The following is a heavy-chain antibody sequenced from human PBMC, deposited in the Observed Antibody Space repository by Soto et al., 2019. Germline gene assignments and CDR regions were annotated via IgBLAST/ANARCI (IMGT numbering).Heavy chain of an antibody. D-gene: IGHD3-3*01. CDR3: ARLVFSRYYYYGMDV. CDR2: IYPGDSDT. CDR1: GYSFTSYW. V-gene: IGHV5-51*01. J-gene: IGHJ6*02. Sequence: GESLKISCNGSGYSFTSYWIGWVRQMPGKGLEWMGIIYPGDSDTRYSPSFQGQVTISADKSISTAYLQWSSLKASDTAMYYCARLVFSRYYYYGMDVWGQGTTVTVSS.